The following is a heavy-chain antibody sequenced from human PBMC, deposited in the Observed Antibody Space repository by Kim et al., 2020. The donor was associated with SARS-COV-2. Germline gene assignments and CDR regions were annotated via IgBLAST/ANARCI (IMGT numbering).Heavy chain of an antibody. CDR3: AKGVFQWLVPAEYFQH. Sequence: GGSLRLSCAASGFTFSSYGMHWVRQAPGKGLEWVAVISYDGSNKYYADSVKGRFTISRDNSKNTLYLQMNSLRAEDTAVYYCAKGVFQWLVPAEYFQHWGQGTLVTVSS. D-gene: IGHD6-19*01. CDR2: ISYDGSNK. CDR1: GFTFSSYG. J-gene: IGHJ1*01. V-gene: IGHV3-30*18.